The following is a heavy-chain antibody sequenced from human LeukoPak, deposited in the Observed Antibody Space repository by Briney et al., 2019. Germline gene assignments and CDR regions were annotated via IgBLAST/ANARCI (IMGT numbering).Heavy chain of an antibody. J-gene: IGHJ4*02. Sequence: SQTLSLTCTVSGGSISSGGYYWSWIRQPPGKGLEWIGYIYHSGSTYYNPSLKSRVTISVDRSKNQFSLKLSSVTAADTAVYYCARSRSSSSSPYFDYWGQGTLVTVSS. CDR2: IYHSGST. D-gene: IGHD6-6*01. CDR3: ARSRSSSSSPYFDY. V-gene: IGHV4-30-2*01. CDR1: GGSISSGGYY.